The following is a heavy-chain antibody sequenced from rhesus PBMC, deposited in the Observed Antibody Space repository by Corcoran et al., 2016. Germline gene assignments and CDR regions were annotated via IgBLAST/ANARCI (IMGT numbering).Heavy chain of an antibody. J-gene: IGHJ3*01. V-gene: IGHV4-122*02. CDR1: GYSISSGYG. D-gene: IGHD6-31*01. Sequence: QLQLQESGPGLVKPSETLSLTCAVSGYSISSGYGWSWIRQPPGKGLEWIGYISYSGSPSYNPSLKSRVTISRDTSKNQFSLKLSSVTAADTAVYYCARVGAAAGLFDFWGQGLRVTVSS. CDR3: ARVGAAAGLFDF. CDR2: ISYSGSP.